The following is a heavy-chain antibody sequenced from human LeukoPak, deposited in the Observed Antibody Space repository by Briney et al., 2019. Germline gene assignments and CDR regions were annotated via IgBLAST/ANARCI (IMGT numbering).Heavy chain of an antibody. V-gene: IGHV3-23*01. CDR3: AKDYRRRDGYNR. Sequence: GGSLRLSCAASGFTFSSYGMSWVRQAPGKGLEWVSAISGGAASTNYADSVKGRFTISRDNSKNTLYLQVNGLRAEDTAVYYCAKDYRRRDGYNRWGQGTLVTVSS. J-gene: IGHJ4*02. D-gene: IGHD5-24*01. CDR2: ISGGAAST. CDR1: GFTFSSYG.